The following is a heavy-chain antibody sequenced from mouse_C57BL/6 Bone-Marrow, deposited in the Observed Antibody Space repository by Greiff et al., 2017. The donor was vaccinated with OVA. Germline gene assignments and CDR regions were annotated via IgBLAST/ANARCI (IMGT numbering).Heavy chain of an antibody. V-gene: IGHV14-3*01. CDR2: IDPANGNT. Sequence: VHVKQSVAELVRPGASVKLSCTASGFNIKNTYMHWVKQRPEQGLEWIGRIDPANGNTKYDPKFKGKATITADTSSNTAYLQLSSLTSEDTAIYYCARGLTGGYWYFDVWGTGTTVTVSS. CDR3: ARGLTGGYWYFDV. D-gene: IGHD3-1*01. J-gene: IGHJ1*03. CDR1: GFNIKNTY.